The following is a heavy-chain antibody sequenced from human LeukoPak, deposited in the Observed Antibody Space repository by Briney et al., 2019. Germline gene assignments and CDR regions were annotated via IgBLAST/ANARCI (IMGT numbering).Heavy chain of an antibody. CDR1: GFTFSIYW. D-gene: IGHD6-13*01. V-gene: IGHV3-74*01. Sequence: PGGSLRLSCAASGFTFSIYWMHWVRQAPGKGLVWVSRINSDGSSTNYADSVKGRFTISRDNAKNTLYLQMNSLRAEDTAVYYCARTGSSWYDLYFDLWGRGTLVTVSS. CDR2: INSDGSST. CDR3: ARTGSSWYDLYFDL. J-gene: IGHJ2*01.